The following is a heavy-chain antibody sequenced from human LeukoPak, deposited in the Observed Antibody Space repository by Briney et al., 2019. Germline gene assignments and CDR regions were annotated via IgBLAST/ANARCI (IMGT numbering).Heavy chain of an antibody. CDR1: GFTFSGAW. V-gene: IGHV3-49*04. Sequence: GGSLRLSCTASGFTFSGAWMTWVRQAPGKGLEWVGFIRSKAYGGTTEYAASVKGRFTISRDDSKSIAYLQMNSLKTEDTAVYYCTRAVITMIVDYWGQGTLVTVSS. J-gene: IGHJ4*02. CDR3: TRAVITMIVDY. CDR2: IRSKAYGGTT. D-gene: IGHD3-22*01.